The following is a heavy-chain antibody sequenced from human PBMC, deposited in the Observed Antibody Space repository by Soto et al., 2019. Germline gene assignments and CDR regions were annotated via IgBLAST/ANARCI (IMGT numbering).Heavy chain of an antibody. J-gene: IGHJ5*02. CDR2: IGTAGDT. CDR1: GFTFSSYD. D-gene: IGHD3-9*01. V-gene: IGHV3-13*01. Sequence: LRLSCAASGFTFSSYDMHWVRQATGKGLEWVSAIGTAGDTYYPGSVKGRFTISRENAKNSLYLQMNSLRPEDTAVYYCAREWAQFDTLTGKVDPWGQGTLVTVSS. CDR3: AREWAQFDTLTGKVDP.